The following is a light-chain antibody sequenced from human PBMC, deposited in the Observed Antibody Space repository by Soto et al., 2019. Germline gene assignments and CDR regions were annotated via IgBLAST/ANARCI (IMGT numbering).Light chain of an antibody. CDR1: QDISNY. V-gene: IGKV1-33*01. Sequence: DIQMTQSPASLSASVGDRVTIACQASQDISNYLNWYQQKPGKAPKLLIYDASNLETGVPSRFSGSGSGTDFTLTISSLQPEDIATYYYQQYDNLPTFGGGTKVEIK. CDR3: QQYDNLPT. J-gene: IGKJ4*01. CDR2: DAS.